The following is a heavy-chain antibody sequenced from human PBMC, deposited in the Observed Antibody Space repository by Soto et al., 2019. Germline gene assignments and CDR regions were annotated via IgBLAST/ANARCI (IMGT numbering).Heavy chain of an antibody. CDR3: AKNTLYGSSPWDV. D-gene: IGHD3-10*01. CDR2: IDSSGGST. Sequence: GGSLRLSCTASGFTFSTYGLHWVRQAPGKGLEWVSGIDSSGGSTFYTDSVKGRFTISRDNSKNTLYLQMNSLRAEDTAVYYCAKNTLYGSSPWDVWGKGTTVTVSS. V-gene: IGHV3-23*01. CDR1: GFTFSTYG. J-gene: IGHJ6*04.